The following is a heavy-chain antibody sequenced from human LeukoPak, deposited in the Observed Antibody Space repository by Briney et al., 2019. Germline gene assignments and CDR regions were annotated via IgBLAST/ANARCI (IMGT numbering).Heavy chain of an antibody. CDR3: ARARCSSTRCYSGAEYNWFDP. CDR1: GFTVSSNY. CDR2: IYSGGST. D-gene: IGHD2-2*02. V-gene: IGHV3-66*02. J-gene: IGHJ5*02. Sequence: GGSLRLSCAASGFTVSSNYMSWVRQAPGKGLEGVSIIYSGGSTYYADSVKGRFTISRDNSKNTLYLQMNSLKAEDTAVYYCARARCSSTRCYSGAEYNWFDPWGQGTLVTVSS.